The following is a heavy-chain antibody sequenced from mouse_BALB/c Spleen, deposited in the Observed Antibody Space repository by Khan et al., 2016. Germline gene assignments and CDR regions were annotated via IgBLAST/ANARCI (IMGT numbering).Heavy chain of an antibody. CDR2: INTNTGET. V-gene: IGHV9-3*02. Sequence: QIQLVQSGPELKKPGETVKISCKASGYTFTNYGMNWVKQATGKGLKWMGWINTNTGETTYAEEFKGRFAFSLETSASTAYLQINNLKNEDTATYFCARNYYRYDGFAYWGQGTLVTVSA. CDR1: GYTFTNYG. J-gene: IGHJ3*01. CDR3: ARNYYRYDGFAY. D-gene: IGHD2-14*01.